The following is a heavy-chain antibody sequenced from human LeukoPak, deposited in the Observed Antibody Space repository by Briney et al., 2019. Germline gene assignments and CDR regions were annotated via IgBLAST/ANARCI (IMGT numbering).Heavy chain of an antibody. D-gene: IGHD3-22*01. V-gene: IGHV4-59*01. Sequence: KPSETLSLTCTVSGGSISSYYWSWIRQPPGKGLEWIGYIYYSGSTNYNPSLKSRVTISVDTSKNQFSLKLSSVTAADTAVYYCARHTHLSSGYYPLDYWGQGTLVTVSS. CDR3: ARHTHLSSGYYPLDY. CDR1: GGSISSYY. J-gene: IGHJ4*02. CDR2: IYYSGST.